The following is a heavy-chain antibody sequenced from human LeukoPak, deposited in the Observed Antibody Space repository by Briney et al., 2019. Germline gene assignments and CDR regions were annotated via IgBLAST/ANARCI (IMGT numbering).Heavy chain of an antibody. J-gene: IGHJ4*02. D-gene: IGHD3-22*01. Sequence: RASVKVSCKASGYTFTSYAMHWVRQAPGQRLEWMGWINAGNGNTKYSQKFQGRVTITRDTSASTAYMELRSLRSDDTAVYYCARKRSDSSGYDYWGQGTLVTVSS. CDR3: ARKRSDSSGYDY. V-gene: IGHV1-3*01. CDR1: GYTFTSYA. CDR2: INAGNGNT.